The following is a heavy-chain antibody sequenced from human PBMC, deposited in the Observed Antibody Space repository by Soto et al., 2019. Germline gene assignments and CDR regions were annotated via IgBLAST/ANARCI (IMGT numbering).Heavy chain of an antibody. D-gene: IGHD1-26*01. CDR1: GGSFSGYS. Sequence: QVQLQQWGAGLLKPSETLSLTCAVYGGSFSGYSWTWIRQSPGQGLEWFGQINHSGSTTYNPSLKSQGTISLATSKNQFALELSSVTAADTAVYYCARGLFSENYYSGGWYYFDYWGQGTLFTVSS. J-gene: IGHJ4*02. CDR3: ARGLFSENYYSGGWYYFDY. V-gene: IGHV4-34*01. CDR2: INHSGST.